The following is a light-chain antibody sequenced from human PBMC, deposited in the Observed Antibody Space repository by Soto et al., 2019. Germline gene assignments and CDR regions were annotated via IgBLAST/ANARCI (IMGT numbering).Light chain of an antibody. V-gene: IGKV1-39*01. CDR3: QQTRIAPRT. CDR2: AAS. Sequence: DIQMTQSPASLSASVGDRVAITCRASQPISSYLNWYQHKPGKAPTLLIYAASNLQGGVPSRFSGSGSGTNFTLGISSLELEDLATYYCQQTRIAPRTFGPGTKLEIK. J-gene: IGKJ2*01. CDR1: QPISSY.